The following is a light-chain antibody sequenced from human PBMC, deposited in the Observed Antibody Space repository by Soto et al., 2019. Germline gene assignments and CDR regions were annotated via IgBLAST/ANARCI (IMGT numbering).Light chain of an antibody. CDR3: QKYGSSPWT. Sequence: QMTQSPSTLSSSLGDSVTITCRASHNIERWMAWYQQKTGKAPSLLIYQNSSRATGIPDRLSGSGSGTDLNLTISRLEPEDFAVYYCQKYGSSPWTFGQGTKVDIK. CDR1: HNIERW. CDR2: QNS. J-gene: IGKJ1*01. V-gene: IGKV1-5*01.